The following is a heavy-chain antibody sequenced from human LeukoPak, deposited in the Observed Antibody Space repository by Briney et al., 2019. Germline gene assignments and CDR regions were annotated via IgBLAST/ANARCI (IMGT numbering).Heavy chain of an antibody. CDR3: ARGSVAGTFIWFDP. Sequence: VASVKVSCKASGGTFSSYAISWVRQAPGQGLEWMGGIIPIFGTANYAQKFQGRVTITADKSTSTAYMELSSLRSEDTAVYYCARGSVAGTFIWFDPWGQGTLVTVSS. CDR2: IIPIFGTA. D-gene: IGHD6-19*01. V-gene: IGHV1-69*06. CDR1: GGTFSSYA. J-gene: IGHJ5*02.